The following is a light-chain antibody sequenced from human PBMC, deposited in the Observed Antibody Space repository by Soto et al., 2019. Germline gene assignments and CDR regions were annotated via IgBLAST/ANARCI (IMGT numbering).Light chain of an antibody. CDR1: SSDVGTYDY. CDR3: SSYTSSSTFV. J-gene: IGLJ1*01. CDR2: NVN. Sequence: QSALIQPPSVSGSPGQSVTISCTGTSSDVGTYDYVSCYQHHPGTVPKPMIYNVNPRPSGVSNRFSGSKSGNTASLTISGLQAEDEAAYYCSSYTSSSTFVFGTGTKLTVL. V-gene: IGLV2-14*03.